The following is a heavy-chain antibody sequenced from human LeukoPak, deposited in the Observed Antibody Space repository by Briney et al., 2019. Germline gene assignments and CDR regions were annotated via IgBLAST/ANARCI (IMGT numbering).Heavy chain of an antibody. D-gene: IGHD5-18*01. CDR1: GGTFSSYA. CDR2: IIPVLGLA. J-gene: IGHJ6*03. V-gene: IGHV1-69*04. Sequence: GASVKVSCKASGGTFSSYAITWVRQAPGQGLDWMGRIIPVLGLANYAQKFQGRVTITTDESTSTAYMELSSLRSEDTAVYYCARDRTTAMVDGGHFHYYYYMDVWGKGTTVTVSS. CDR3: ARDRTTAMVDGGHFHYYYYMDV.